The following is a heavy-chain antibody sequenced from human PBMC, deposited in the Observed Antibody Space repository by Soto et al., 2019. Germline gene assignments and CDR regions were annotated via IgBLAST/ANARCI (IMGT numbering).Heavy chain of an antibody. CDR2: IYWDDDK. CDR1: GFSLTTSGVG. V-gene: IGHV2-5*02. D-gene: IGHD3-3*01. Sequence: QITLNESGPTLVKPTQTLTLTCTFSGFSLTTSGVGVGWIRQSPGKAPEWLALIYWDDDKRYSPSLKSRLTIPKDPSKNQVVLTMANLDPADTATYYCAHRVLRTVFGLVTTTAIYFDFWGQGTPVAVSS. J-gene: IGHJ4*02. CDR3: AHRVLRTVFGLVTTTAIYFDF.